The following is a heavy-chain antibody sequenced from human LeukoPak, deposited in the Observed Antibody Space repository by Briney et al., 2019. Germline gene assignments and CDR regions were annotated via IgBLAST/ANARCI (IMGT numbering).Heavy chain of an antibody. D-gene: IGHD6-13*01. Sequence: GGSLRLSCAASGFTFSSYAMSWVRQAPGKGLEWVSAISGSGGSTYYADSVKGRFTISRDNSKNTLYLQMNSLRAEDTAVYYCAKDPGYSSSWATDYWGQGTLVTVSS. CDR3: AKDPGYSSSWATDY. V-gene: IGHV3-23*01. J-gene: IGHJ4*02. CDR1: GFTFSSYA. CDR2: ISGSGGST.